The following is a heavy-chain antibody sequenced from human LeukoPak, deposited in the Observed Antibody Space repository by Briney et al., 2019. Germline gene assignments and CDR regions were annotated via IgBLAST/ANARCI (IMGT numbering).Heavy chain of an antibody. Sequence: PGGSLRLSCAASGFTFSSYWMTWVRQAPGKGLEWVANIKQDGSKKNYVDSVKGRFTISRDNAKNSLYLQMNSLRAEDTAAYYCATPLDYYDSSGYHQGGDWGQGTLVTVSS. J-gene: IGHJ4*02. CDR3: ATPLDYYDSSGYHQGGD. V-gene: IGHV3-7*03. CDR2: IKQDGSKK. D-gene: IGHD3-22*01. CDR1: GFTFSSYW.